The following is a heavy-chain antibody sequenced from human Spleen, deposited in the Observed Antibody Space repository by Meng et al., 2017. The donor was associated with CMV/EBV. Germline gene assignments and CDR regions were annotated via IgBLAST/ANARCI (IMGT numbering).Heavy chain of an antibody. J-gene: IGHJ6*02. V-gene: IGHV4-59*01. Sequence: SETLSLTCTVSGGSISSYYWSWIRQPPGKGLEWIGYIYYSGSTNYNPSLKSRVTISVDTSKNQFSLKLSSVTAADTAVYYCARDQDSPFEDSYYGMDVWGQGTTVTVSS. CDR2: IYYSGST. CDR3: ARDQDSPFEDSYYGMDV. CDR1: GGSISSYY. D-gene: IGHD3/OR15-3a*01.